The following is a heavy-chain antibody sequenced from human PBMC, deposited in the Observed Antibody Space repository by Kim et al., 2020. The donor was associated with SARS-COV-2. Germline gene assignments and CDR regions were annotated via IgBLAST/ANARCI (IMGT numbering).Heavy chain of an antibody. D-gene: IGHD3-9*01. CDR1: GFTFSSYV. CDR3: AKGAYARYFDWLSIPDWFDP. J-gene: IGHJ5*02. Sequence: GGSLRLSCAASGFTFSSYVMSWVRQAPGKGLEWGSYLHCSGGSKDYVDAVKGRLTISRDNSKNTLYLQMNSLRAKATAVYYCAKGAYARYFDWLSIPDWFDPWGQGNLVTVSS. CDR2: LHCSGGSK. V-gene: IGHV3-23*02.